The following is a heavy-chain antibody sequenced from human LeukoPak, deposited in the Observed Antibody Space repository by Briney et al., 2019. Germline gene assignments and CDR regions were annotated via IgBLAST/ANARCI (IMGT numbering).Heavy chain of an antibody. D-gene: IGHD3-9*01. V-gene: IGHV4-39*07. J-gene: IGHJ4*02. Sequence: KTSETLSLTCTVSGGSISSSSYYWGWIRQPPGKGLEWIGSIYYSGSTYYNPSLKSRVTISVDTSKNQFSLKLSSVTAADTAVYYCARESGVLRYFDWLSGGYYFDYWGQGTLVTVSS. CDR1: GGSISSSSYY. CDR2: IYYSGST. CDR3: ARESGVLRYFDWLSGGYYFDY.